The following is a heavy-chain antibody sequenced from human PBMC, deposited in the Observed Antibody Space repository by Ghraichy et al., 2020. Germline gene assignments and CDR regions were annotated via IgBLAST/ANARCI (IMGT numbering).Heavy chain of an antibody. CDR2: IYSSGTP. CDR3: ARGGRYYDRSGYFDD. CDR1: NVSVTGYY. V-gene: IGHV4-59*02. Sequence: SETLSLTCSVSNVSVTGYYWSWLRQPPGHGLDLISYIYSSGTPYYNPSLHSRVTISIDTSKNQISLKVTSLTASDPAVYYCARGGRYYDRSGYFDDWGQGIMVTVTS. J-gene: IGHJ4*02. D-gene: IGHD3-22*01.